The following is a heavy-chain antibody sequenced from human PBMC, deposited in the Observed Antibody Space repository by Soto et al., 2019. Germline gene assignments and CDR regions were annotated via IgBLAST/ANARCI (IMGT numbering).Heavy chain of an antibody. D-gene: IGHD3-10*01. J-gene: IGHJ4*02. Sequence: PGGSLRLSCAASGFTFSSYEMNWVRQAPGKGLEWVSYISTSGSTIYYADSVKGRFTISRDNSKNTLYLQMNSLRAEDTAVYYCAKDPPRFGELLWPLGYWGQGTLVTVSS. CDR2: ISTSGSTI. CDR1: GFTFSSYE. V-gene: IGHV3-48*03. CDR3: AKDPPRFGELLWPLGY.